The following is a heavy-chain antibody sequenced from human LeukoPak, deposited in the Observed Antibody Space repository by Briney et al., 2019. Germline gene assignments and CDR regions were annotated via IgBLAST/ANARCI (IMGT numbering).Heavy chain of an antibody. Sequence: ASVKVSCKASGYTFTGYYMHWVRQAPGQGLEWMGWINTNTGNPTYAQGFTGRFVFSLDTSVSTAYLQISSLKAEDTAVYYCARGLFGLRRGEVDYWGQGTLVTVSS. J-gene: IGHJ4*02. CDR3: ARGLFGLRRGEVDY. CDR2: INTNTGNP. D-gene: IGHD5/OR15-5a*01. V-gene: IGHV7-4-1*02. CDR1: GYTFTGYY.